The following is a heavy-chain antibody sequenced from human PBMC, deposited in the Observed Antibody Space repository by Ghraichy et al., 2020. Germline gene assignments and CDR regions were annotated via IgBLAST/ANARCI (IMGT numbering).Heavy chain of an antibody. Sequence: SETLSLTCTVSSGSIRSYYWSWIRHPPGKGLEWIGYVYYNGNTDYSPSLKSRATISVDTSKNQFSLRLTSVTAADTAVYYCARRGRGYSLYFYGLDIWGQGTTVTVSS. CDR1: SGSIRSYY. V-gene: IGHV4-59*08. J-gene: IGHJ6*02. CDR3: ARRGRGYSLYFYGLDI. D-gene: IGHD5-18*01. CDR2: VYYNGNT.